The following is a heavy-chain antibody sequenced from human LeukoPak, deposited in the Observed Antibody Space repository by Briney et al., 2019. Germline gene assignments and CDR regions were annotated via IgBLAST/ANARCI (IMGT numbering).Heavy chain of an antibody. CDR3: ASSPPKWSSGWDDAFDI. Sequence: ASVKVSCKASGYTFTSYYMHWVRQAPGQGLEWMGIINPSGGSTSYAQKFQGRVTMTRDTSTSTVYMELSSLRSEDTAVYYCASSPPKWSSGWDDAFDIWGQGTMVTVSS. J-gene: IGHJ3*02. V-gene: IGHV1-46*01. D-gene: IGHD6-25*01. CDR1: GYTFTSYY. CDR2: INPSGGST.